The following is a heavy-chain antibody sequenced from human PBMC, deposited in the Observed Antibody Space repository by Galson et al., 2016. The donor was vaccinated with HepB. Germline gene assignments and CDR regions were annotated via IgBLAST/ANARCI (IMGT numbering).Heavy chain of an antibody. CDR3: AITLCSGYSGEFDF. J-gene: IGHJ4*02. CDR1: GGTFRMYA. CDR2: IIPLFETA. D-gene: IGHD3-3*01. V-gene: IGHV1-69*13. Sequence: SVKVSCKASGGTFRMYATSWVRPAPGQGLEWMGGIIPLFETANYAQKFQGRVTITADESTSTAYMELSSLRSEDTAVYFCAITLCSGYSGEFDFWGQGTLVTVSS.